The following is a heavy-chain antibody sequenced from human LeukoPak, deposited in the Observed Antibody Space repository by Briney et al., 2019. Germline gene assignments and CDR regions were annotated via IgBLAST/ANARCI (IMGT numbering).Heavy chain of an antibody. CDR3: ARLGSDSFDY. D-gene: IGHD3-10*01. V-gene: IGHV5-51*01. CDR1: GYRLTSYW. J-gene: IGHJ4*02. CDR2: IYPGDSDT. Sequence: RGESLKISCKGSGYRLTSYWIGWVRQMPGKGLEWMGIIYPGDSDTRYSPSFQGQVTISADKSISTAYLQWSSLKASDTAMYFCARLGSDSFDYWGQGTLVTVSS.